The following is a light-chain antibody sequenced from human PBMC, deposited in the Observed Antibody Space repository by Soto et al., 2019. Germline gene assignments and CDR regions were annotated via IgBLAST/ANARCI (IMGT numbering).Light chain of an antibody. CDR3: QQSYSSPRT. Sequence: DIQMTQSPSYLSASVGDRVTITCRASQSISSYLNWYHQRPGKAPKLLIYGASSLQSGVPSRFSGSGSGTDFTLTISSLQPEYFATYYCQQSYSSPRTFGLGTKVEIK. CDR2: GAS. CDR1: QSISSY. V-gene: IGKV1-39*01. J-gene: IGKJ1*01.